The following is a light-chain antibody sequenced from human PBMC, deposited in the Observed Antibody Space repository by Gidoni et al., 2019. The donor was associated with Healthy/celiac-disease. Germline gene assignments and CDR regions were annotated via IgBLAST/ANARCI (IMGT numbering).Light chain of an antibody. Sequence: EIVRTQSPATLSVSPGERATLSCRASQSVSSNLDWYKQKPGQAPRLLIYGASTRATGIPARFSGSGSGTAFTLTISRLQSEDFAAYYCQQYNNWPVTFGQGTKLEIK. J-gene: IGKJ2*01. CDR3: QQYNNWPVT. CDR2: GAS. CDR1: QSVSSN. V-gene: IGKV3-15*01.